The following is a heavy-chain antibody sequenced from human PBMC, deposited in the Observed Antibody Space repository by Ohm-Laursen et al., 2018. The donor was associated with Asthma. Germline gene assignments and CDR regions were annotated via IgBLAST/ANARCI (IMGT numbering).Heavy chain of an antibody. CDR3: ARVLSIVGATTGAFDI. CDR2: IFHSGST. D-gene: IGHD1-26*01. J-gene: IGHJ3*02. V-gene: IGHV4-59*01. CDR1: GGSISSYY. Sequence: GTLSLTCTVSGGSISSYYWSWIRQPPGKGLEWIGGIFHSGSTYHNPSLQSRLTLSVDTSKNHFSLKLSSVTAADTAVYYCARVLSIVGATTGAFDIWGQGTMVTVSS.